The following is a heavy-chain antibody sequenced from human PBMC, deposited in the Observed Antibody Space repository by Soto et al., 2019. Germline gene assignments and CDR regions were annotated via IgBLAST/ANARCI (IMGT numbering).Heavy chain of an antibody. CDR2: IYYSGST. V-gene: IGHV4-61*03. CDR1: GDSVSSATYY. CDR3: ARGTGY. Sequence: QVQLQESGPGLVKPSETLSLTCTVSGDSVSSATYYWSWIRQPPGKGLEWIGYIYYSGSTNYNPSLQSRVTISFDTSKNPFSLKLTSVTAADTAVYYCARGTGYWGQGTLVTVSS. J-gene: IGHJ4*02. D-gene: IGHD1-1*01.